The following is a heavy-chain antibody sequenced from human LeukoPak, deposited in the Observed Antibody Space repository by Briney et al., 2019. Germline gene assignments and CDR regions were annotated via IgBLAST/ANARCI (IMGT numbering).Heavy chain of an antibody. Sequence: SVKVSCKASGGTFNSYAITWVRQAPGQGPEWMGGIIPMFAPARYAQNFQDRVTITTDASTSTAYMEMSSLKSEDTAVYYCARGAHSGSFSSWFHPWGQGTLVTVAS. CDR1: GGTFNSYA. J-gene: IGHJ5*02. V-gene: IGHV1-69*05. D-gene: IGHD3-10*01. CDR2: IIPMFAPA. CDR3: ARGAHSGSFSSWFHP.